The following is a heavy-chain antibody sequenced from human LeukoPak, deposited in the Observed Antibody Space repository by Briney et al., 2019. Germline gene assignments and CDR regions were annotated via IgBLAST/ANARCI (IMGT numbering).Heavy chain of an antibody. J-gene: IGHJ4*02. Sequence: SQTLSLTCAVYGGSFSGYYWSWIRQPPGKGLEWIGEINHSGSTNYNPSLKSRVTISVDTSKNQFSLKLSSVTAADTAVYYCASVNSTPYPWGQGTLVTVSS. CDR1: GGSFSGYY. CDR3: ASVNSTPYP. V-gene: IGHV4-34*01. CDR2: INHSGST. D-gene: IGHD2-15*01.